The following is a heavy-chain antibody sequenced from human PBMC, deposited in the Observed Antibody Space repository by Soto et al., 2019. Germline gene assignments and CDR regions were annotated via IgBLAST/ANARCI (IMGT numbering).Heavy chain of an antibody. CDR1: GFTFSSYW. Sequence: EVQLVESGGGLVQPGGSLRLSCVASGFTFSSYWMHWVRQAPGKGLVWVSSISNDGSSTSYADPVNGRFTSSRDNAKNTLYLQMNSLRAEDTAVYDCARLPNKSPQNWGQGALVIVSP. J-gene: IGHJ1*01. CDR3: ARLPNKSPQN. CDR2: ISNDGSST. V-gene: IGHV3-74*01.